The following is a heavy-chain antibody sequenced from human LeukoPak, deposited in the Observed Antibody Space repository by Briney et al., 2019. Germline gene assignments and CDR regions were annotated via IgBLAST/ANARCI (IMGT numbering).Heavy chain of an antibody. V-gene: IGHV4-59*08. CDR1: GGSISSYY. D-gene: IGHD2-15*01. J-gene: IGHJ6*02. Sequence: PSETLSLTCTVSGGSISSYYWSWIRQPPGKGLEWIGYIYYSGSTNYNPSLKSRVTISVDTSKNQFSLKLSSVTAADTAVYYCASLVSGYCSGGNCSTYYGMDVWGQGTTVTVSS. CDR3: ASLVSGYCSGGNCSTYYGMDV. CDR2: IYYSGST.